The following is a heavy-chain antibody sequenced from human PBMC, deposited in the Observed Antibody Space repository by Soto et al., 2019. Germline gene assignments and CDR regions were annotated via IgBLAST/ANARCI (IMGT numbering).Heavy chain of an antibody. Sequence: GGSLRLSCAASGFTFSSYSMNWVRQAPGKGLEWVSSISSSSSYIYYADSVKGRFTISRDNAKNSLYLQMNSLRAEDTAVYYCARDRILEDIVATTRSYYYYYMDVWGKGTTVTVSS. CDR1: GFTFSSYS. V-gene: IGHV3-21*01. D-gene: IGHD5-12*01. CDR3: ARDRILEDIVATTRSYYYYYMDV. J-gene: IGHJ6*03. CDR2: ISSSSSYI.